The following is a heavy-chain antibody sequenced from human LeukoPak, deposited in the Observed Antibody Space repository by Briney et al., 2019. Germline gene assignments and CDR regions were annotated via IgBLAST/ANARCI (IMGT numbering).Heavy chain of an antibody. J-gene: IGHJ5*02. CDR2: IYSGGST. CDR3: AKTYNWNYDWGWFDP. Sequence: GGSLRLSCAASGFTVSSNYMSWVRQAPGKGLEWVSVIYSGGSTYYADSVKGRFTISRDNSKNTLYLQMNSLRAEDTAVYYCAKTYNWNYDWGWFDPWGQGTLVTVSS. V-gene: IGHV3-53*01. CDR1: GFTVSSNY. D-gene: IGHD1-7*01.